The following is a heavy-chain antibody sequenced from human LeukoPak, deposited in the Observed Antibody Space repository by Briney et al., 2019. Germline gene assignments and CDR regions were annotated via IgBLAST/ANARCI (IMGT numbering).Heavy chain of an antibody. Sequence: GASETVSCKASGYSFTGYCMHWVRQAPRQGLEWMGGINPNSGGTNYAQKFQGRVTMTMDTSISTAYMELSRLRSDDTAVYYCARWGGPSGSYRRDDAFDIWGQGTMVTVSS. CDR2: INPNSGGT. CDR3: ARWGGPSGSYRRDDAFDI. D-gene: IGHD1-26*01. J-gene: IGHJ3*02. CDR1: GYSFTGYC. V-gene: IGHV1-2*02.